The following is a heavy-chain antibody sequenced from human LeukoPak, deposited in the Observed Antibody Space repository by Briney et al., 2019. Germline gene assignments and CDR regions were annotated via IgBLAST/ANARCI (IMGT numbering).Heavy chain of an antibody. D-gene: IGHD2-2*01. V-gene: IGHV4-59*08. CDR1: GGSISSYY. CDR2: IYYSGST. CDR3: ARFPPYCSSTSCYDGDY. J-gene: IGHJ4*02. Sequence: SETLSLTCTVSGGSISSYYWSRIRQPPGKGLEWIGYIYYSGSTNYNPSLKSRVTISVDTSKNQFSLKLSSVTAADTAVYYCARFPPYCSSTSCYDGDYWGQGTLVTVSS.